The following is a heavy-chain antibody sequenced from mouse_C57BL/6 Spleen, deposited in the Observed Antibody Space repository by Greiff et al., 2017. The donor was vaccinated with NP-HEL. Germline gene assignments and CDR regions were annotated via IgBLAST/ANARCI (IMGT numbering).Heavy chain of an antibody. CDR2: IYPGDGDT. V-gene: IGHV1-80*01. J-gene: IGHJ1*03. D-gene: IGHD1-1*01. CDR1: GYAFSSYW. Sequence: QVQLQQSGAELVKPGASVKISCKASGYAFSSYWMNWVKQRPGKGLEWIGQIYPGDGDTNYNGKFKGKATMTADKSSSTAYMQLSSLTSEDSAVYFFEREDGNSDVGAGFDVWGTGTTVTVSS. CDR3: EREDGNSDVGAGFDV.